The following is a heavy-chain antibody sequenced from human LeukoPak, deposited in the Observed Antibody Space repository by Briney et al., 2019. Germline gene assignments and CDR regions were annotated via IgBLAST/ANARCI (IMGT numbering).Heavy chain of an antibody. D-gene: IGHD3-16*01. CDR2: INPSGGST. V-gene: IGHV1-46*01. Sequence: GASVKVSCKASGYTFTTYFLHWVRQAPGQGLEWMGIINPSGGSTRYAQKFPGRVNMTRDMSTSTVYMELSSLRSEDTAVYYCARGGIPQFYYYMDVWGKGTTVTVSS. CDR1: GYTFTTYF. CDR3: ARGGIPQFYYYMDV. J-gene: IGHJ6*03.